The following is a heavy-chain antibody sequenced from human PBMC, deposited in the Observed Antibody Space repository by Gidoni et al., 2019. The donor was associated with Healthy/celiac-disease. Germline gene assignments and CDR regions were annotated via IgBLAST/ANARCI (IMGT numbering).Heavy chain of an antibody. CDR3: EKGHYGGDSDACDS. J-gene: IGHJ3*02. CDR1: GFHFSSYA. CDR2: SSGSGGSK. Sequence: EVQLLESGGGLVQPGGSLRLSCAASGFHFSSYAMSWVRQAPGKGLEWVSASSGSGGSKYYEDSVKGRCNIYRDNSKNTLDLKRNSMRAEDTAVYYCEKGHYGGDSDACDSWGQGKMVTVSS. V-gene: IGHV3-23*01. D-gene: IGHD2-21*02.